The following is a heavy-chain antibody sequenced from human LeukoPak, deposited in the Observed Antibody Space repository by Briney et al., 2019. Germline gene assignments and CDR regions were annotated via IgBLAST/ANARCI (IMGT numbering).Heavy chain of an antibody. J-gene: IGHJ5*02. Sequence: ASVKVSCKTSGYTFTSYDINWVRQATGQGLEWMGWMNPNSGNTGYARKFQGRVTMTRNTSINTAYMELSSLRSEDTAVYYCARGPGYSSGLSTGMPKGWFDPWGQGTLVTVSS. CDR3: ARGPGYSSGLSTGMPKGWFDP. CDR1: GYTFTSYD. V-gene: IGHV1-8*01. CDR2: MNPNSGNT. D-gene: IGHD6-19*01.